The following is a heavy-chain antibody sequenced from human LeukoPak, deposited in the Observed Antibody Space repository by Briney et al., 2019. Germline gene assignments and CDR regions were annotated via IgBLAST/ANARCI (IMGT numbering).Heavy chain of an antibody. V-gene: IGHV1-2*02. CDR1: GYTFTGYY. CDR3: ARDVVRGAINWFDP. D-gene: IGHD3-10*01. Sequence: ASVKVSCKASGYTFTGYYMHWVRQAPGQGLEWMGWINPNSGGTNYAQKVQGRVTMTRDTSISTAYMELSRLRSDDTAVYYCARDVVRGAINWFDPWGQGTLVTVSS. J-gene: IGHJ5*02. CDR2: INPNSGGT.